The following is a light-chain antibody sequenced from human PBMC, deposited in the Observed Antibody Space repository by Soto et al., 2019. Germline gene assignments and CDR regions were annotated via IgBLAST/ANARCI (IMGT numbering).Light chain of an antibody. V-gene: IGLV1-51*01. Sequence: QSVLTKPPSVHAAPGQKVTISCSGSRSNIGNNYVAWYQQFPGTVPKLHIYNNHGRPSGTPDRISGSASGTSATLTITGLQTGDEADYFCVTWDTSLRTGVIGGGTKLTVL. CDR2: NNH. CDR1: RSNIGNNY. CDR3: VTWDTSLRTGV. J-gene: IGLJ3*02.